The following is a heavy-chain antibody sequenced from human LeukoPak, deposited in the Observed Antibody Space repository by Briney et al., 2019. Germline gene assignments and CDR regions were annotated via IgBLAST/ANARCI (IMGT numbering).Heavy chain of an antibody. D-gene: IGHD2-15*01. Sequence: SQTLSLTCAISGDSVSSNSVGWNWIRQSPSRGLEWLGRTYYRSKWYNDYAVSVKSRITINTDTSKNQFSLKLSSVTAADTAVYYCPRSQYYCSGGSCYFGLVYYYGMDVWGQGTTVTVSS. CDR2: TYYRSKWYN. V-gene: IGHV6-1*01. J-gene: IGHJ6*02. CDR1: GDSVSSNSVG. CDR3: PRSQYYCSGGSCYFGLVYYYGMDV.